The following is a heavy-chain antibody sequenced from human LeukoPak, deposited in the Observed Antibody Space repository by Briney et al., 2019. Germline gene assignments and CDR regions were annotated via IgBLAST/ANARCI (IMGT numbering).Heavy chain of an antibody. Sequence: PGGSLRLSCAASGFTFSSYSMNWVRQAPGKGLEWVSSISSSSSYIYYADSVKGRFTISRDNAKNSLYLQMNSLRAEDTAVYYCARDSVVVPAYSLWGRGTLVTVSS. CDR1: GFTFSSYS. J-gene: IGHJ2*01. D-gene: IGHD2-2*01. V-gene: IGHV3-21*01. CDR3: ARDSVVVPAYSL. CDR2: ISSSSSYI.